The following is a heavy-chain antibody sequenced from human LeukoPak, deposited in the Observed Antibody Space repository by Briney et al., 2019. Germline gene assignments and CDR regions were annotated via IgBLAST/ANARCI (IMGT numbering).Heavy chain of an antibody. CDR2: ISSSGSTI. D-gene: IGHD3-10*01. V-gene: IGHV3-11*01. CDR1: GFTFSDYY. CDR3: AGEITMVRGVTHDY. J-gene: IGHJ4*02. Sequence: GGSLRLSCAASGFTFSDYYMSWIRQAPGKGLEWVSYISSSGSTIYYADSGKGRFTISRDNAKNSLYLQMNSLRAEDTAVYYCAGEITMVRGVTHDYWGQGTLVTVSS.